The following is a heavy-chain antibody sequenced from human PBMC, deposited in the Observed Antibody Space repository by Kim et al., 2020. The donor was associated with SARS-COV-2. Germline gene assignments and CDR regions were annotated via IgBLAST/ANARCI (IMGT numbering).Heavy chain of an antibody. Sequence: GGSLRLSCVGSGFTFTKSWMTWVRQAPGKGLEWVANIKEDGSGKNYVDSVKGRFTISRDNAKNSVYLQMDSLRADDTAVYYCAKESWGPDYWGQGTPV. CDR3: AKESWGPDY. CDR2: IKEDGSGK. J-gene: IGHJ4*02. CDR1: GFTFTKSW. V-gene: IGHV3-7*03. D-gene: IGHD7-27*01.